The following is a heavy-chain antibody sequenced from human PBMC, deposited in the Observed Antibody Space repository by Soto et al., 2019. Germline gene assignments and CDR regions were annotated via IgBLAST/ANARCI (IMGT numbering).Heavy chain of an antibody. CDR3: ARDLTYCGGDCYSPNYYYGMDV. Sequence: ASVKVSCKASGYTFTGYYMHWVRQAPGQGLEWMGWINPNSGGTNYAQKFQGRVTMTRDTSISTAYMELSRLRSDDTAVYYCARDLTYCGGDCYSPNYYYGMDVWGQGTTVTVS. J-gene: IGHJ6*02. CDR2: INPNSGGT. V-gene: IGHV1-2*02. CDR1: GYTFTGYY. D-gene: IGHD2-21*02.